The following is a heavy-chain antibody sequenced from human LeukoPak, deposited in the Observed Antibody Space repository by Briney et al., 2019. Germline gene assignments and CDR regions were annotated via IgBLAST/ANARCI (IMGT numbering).Heavy chain of an antibody. CDR2: INPNSGGT. CDR1: GYTFTGYY. D-gene: IGHD3-22*01. V-gene: IGHV1-2*02. CDR3: ARELNYYDTS. Sequence: ASVKVSCKASGYTFTGYYMHWVRQAPGPGLEWMGWINPNSGGTNYAQKFQGRVTMTRDTSISTAYMELSRLRSDDTAVYYCARELNYYDTSWGQGTLVTVSS. J-gene: IGHJ5*02.